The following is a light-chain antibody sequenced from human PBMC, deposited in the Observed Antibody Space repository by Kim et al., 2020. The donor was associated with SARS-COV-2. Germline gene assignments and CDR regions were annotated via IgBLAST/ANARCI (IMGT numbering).Light chain of an antibody. Sequence: GQSITISCTGTSSDVGGYDYVSWFQQYPGKAPKVMIYDVSNRPSGVSNRFSGSKSGNTASLTISGLQAEDEADYYCNSYTSSSTWVFGGGTQLTVL. V-gene: IGLV2-14*03. CDR3: NSYTSSSTWV. J-gene: IGLJ3*02. CDR2: DVS. CDR1: SSDVGGYDY.